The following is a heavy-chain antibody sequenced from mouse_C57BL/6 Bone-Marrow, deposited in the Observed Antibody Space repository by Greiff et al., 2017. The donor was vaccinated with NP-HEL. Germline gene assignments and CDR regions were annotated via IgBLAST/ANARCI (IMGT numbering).Heavy chain of an antibody. CDR2: ISSGSSTI. CDR1: GFTFSDYG. V-gene: IGHV5-17*01. Sequence: EVHLVESGGGLVKPGGSLKLSCAASGFTFSDYGMHWVRQAPEKELEWVAYISSGSSTIYYADTVKGRFTISRDNAKNTLFLQMTSLRSEDTAMYYCAYYGSSPWYFDVWGTGTTVTVSS. D-gene: IGHD1-1*01. J-gene: IGHJ1*03. CDR3: AYYGSSPWYFDV.